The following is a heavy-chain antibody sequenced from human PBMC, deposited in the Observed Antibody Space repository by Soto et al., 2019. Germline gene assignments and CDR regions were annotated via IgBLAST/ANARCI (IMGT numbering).Heavy chain of an antibody. CDR1: GFNSGDYG. Sequence: GGSLRLSCSFSGFNSGDYGLTWVRQAPGKGLEWVGFTTSPAYGGTTECAASVKGRFIISRDDSKSVAYLQMNSLQTEDTAIYYGSRDGDYYGLDVWGRGTTVTVSS. CDR3: SRDGDYYGLDV. CDR2: TTSPAYGGTT. J-gene: IGHJ6*02. V-gene: IGHV3-49*04. D-gene: IGHD3-3*01.